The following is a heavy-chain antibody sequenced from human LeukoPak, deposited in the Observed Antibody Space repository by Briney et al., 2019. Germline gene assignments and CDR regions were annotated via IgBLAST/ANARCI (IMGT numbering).Heavy chain of an antibody. D-gene: IGHD1-7*01. CDR1: GFTFSSYA. V-gene: IGHV3-23*01. Sequence: QSGGSLRLSCAASGFTFSSYAMSWVRQAPGKGLEWVSAISGSGGSTYYADSVKGRFTISRDNSKNTLYLQMNSLRAEDTAVYYCAPRPLPGGTTFDYWGQGTLVTVSS. CDR3: APRPLPGGTTFDY. J-gene: IGHJ4*02. CDR2: ISGSGGST.